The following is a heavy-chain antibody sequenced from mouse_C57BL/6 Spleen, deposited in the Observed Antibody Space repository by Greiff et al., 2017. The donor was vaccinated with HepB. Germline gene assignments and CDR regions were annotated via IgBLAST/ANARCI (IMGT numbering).Heavy chain of an antibody. CDR3: ARSSLWGYDGGSGAMDY. Sequence: QVQLKESGPELVKPGASVKISCKASGYSFTSYYIHWVKQRPGQGLEWIGWIYPGSGNTKYNEKFKGKATLTADTSSSTAYMPLSSLTSEDSAVYYCARSSLWGYDGGSGAMDYWGQGTSVTVSS. J-gene: IGHJ4*01. CDR2: IYPGSGNT. D-gene: IGHD2-2*01. CDR1: GYSFTSYY. V-gene: IGHV1-66*01.